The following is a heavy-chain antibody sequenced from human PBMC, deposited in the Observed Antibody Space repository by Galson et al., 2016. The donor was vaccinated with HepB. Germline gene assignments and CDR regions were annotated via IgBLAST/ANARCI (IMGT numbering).Heavy chain of an antibody. Sequence: SLRLSCAASGFTFDCAMSWVRQASGKGLAWVSAITGHSNNIYYADSVKGRFTVSRDNSQNTLDLQMNSLRAEDTAVYYCAKVVGELLNPIDYWGQGTLVTVSS. V-gene: IGHV3-23*01. J-gene: IGHJ4*02. D-gene: IGHD1-26*01. CDR2: ITGHSNNI. CDR3: AKVVGELLNPIDY. CDR1: GFTFDCA.